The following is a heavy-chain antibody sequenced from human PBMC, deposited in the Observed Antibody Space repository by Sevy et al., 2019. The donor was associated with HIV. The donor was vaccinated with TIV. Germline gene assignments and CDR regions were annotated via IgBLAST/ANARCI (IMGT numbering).Heavy chain of an antibody. J-gene: IGHJ4*02. CDR2: ISTYGTTT. CDR1: GFTFDSFR. CDR3: ARGMIPGYRDANGPLDY. D-gene: IGHD3-16*02. Sequence: GGSLRLSCRTSGFTFDSFRFMWVRQAPGKGLEWLSYISTYGTTTFYADSVKGRFTNSRDNAENSVFLQMNSLTEDDTAVYFCARGMIPGYRDANGPLDYWGQGTRVTVSS. V-gene: IGHV3-48*02.